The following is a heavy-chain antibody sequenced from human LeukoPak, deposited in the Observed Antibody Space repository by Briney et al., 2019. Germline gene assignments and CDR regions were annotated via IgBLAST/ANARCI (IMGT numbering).Heavy chain of an antibody. Sequence: SGPTPVNPTQTLTLTCTFSGFSLNTSGMCVVWIRQPPGKALEWLARIDWDDAKYYSTSLKTRLTISKDTSKNQVVLTMTNMDPVDTATCYCARLYSSSSGLFDSWGQGTLVTVSS. CDR2: IDWDDAK. CDR1: GFSLNTSGMC. D-gene: IGHD6-6*01. CDR3: ARLYSSSSGLFDS. J-gene: IGHJ4*02. V-gene: IGHV2-70*11.